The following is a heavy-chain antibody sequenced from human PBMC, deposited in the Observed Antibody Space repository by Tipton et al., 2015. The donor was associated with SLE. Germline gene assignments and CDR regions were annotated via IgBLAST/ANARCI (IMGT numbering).Heavy chain of an antibody. CDR1: GYTFTSYG. J-gene: IGHJ4*02. CDR2: IIPIFGTA. D-gene: IGHD3-22*01. CDR3: ARGPYYYDSSGYYYFDY. V-gene: IGHV1-69*13. Sequence: QLVQSGAEVKKPGASVKVSCKASGYTFTSYGISWVRQAPGQGLEWMGGIIPIFGTANYAQKFQGRVTITADESTSTAYMELSSLRAEDTAVYYCARGPYYYDSSGYYYFDYWGQGTLVTVSS.